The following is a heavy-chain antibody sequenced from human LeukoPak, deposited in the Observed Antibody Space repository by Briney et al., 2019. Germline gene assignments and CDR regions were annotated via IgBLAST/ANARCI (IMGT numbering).Heavy chain of an antibody. V-gene: IGHV3-53*01. CDR1: GFTFSSYS. D-gene: IGHD5-24*01. J-gene: IGHJ4*02. Sequence: GGSLRLSCAASGFTFSSYSMNWVRQTPGKGLEWVSVIYTDGSTYYADSVKGRFTISRDISRNTVHLQMNSLRAGDTAVYYCARDPHGYNSYFDYWGQGTLVTVSS. CDR2: IYTDGST. CDR3: ARDPHGYNSYFDY.